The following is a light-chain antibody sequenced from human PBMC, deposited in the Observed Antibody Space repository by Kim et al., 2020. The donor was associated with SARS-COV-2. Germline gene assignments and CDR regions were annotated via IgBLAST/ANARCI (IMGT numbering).Light chain of an antibody. V-gene: IGLV3-21*04. Sequence: APGKPARINCGGNNIGSKSVHWYQQKPGQAPVLVIYYDSDRPSGIPERFSGSNSGNTATLTISRVEAGDEADYYCQVWDSSSDHPVFGGGTQLTVL. CDR3: QVWDSSSDHPV. CDR1: NIGSKS. CDR2: YDS. J-gene: IGLJ3*02.